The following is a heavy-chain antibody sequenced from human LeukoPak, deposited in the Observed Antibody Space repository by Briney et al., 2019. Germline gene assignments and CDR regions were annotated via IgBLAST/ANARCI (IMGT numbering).Heavy chain of an antibody. Sequence: GASVKVSCKASGYTFTSYGISWVRQAPGQGLEWMGWINAYNGDTNYAQKLKGRFTMTTDTSTITAYMELRSLRSDDTAVYYCAKEVVPTATDAFDIWGQGTIVTVSS. CDR3: AKEVVPTATDAFDI. J-gene: IGHJ3*02. CDR2: INAYNGDT. V-gene: IGHV1-18*01. CDR1: GYTFTSYG. D-gene: IGHD2-2*01.